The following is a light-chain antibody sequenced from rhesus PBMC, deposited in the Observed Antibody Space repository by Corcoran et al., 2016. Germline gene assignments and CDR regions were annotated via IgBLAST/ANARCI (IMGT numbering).Light chain of an antibody. CDR2: GAS. Sequence: DIQMTQSPSSLSASVRDKVTITCHASQDVSASLAWYQQQPGKAPKPLIDGASSLQPGVPSRFSGSGSRTLFTLAISSLQPEDFATYYCQQYDDLPYTFGRGTKVEIK. V-gene: IGKV1-19*01. CDR1: QDVSAS. J-gene: IGKJ2*01. CDR3: QQYDDLPYT.